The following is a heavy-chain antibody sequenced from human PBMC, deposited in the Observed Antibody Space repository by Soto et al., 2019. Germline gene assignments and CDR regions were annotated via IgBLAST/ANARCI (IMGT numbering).Heavy chain of an antibody. CDR1: GGSISNIGSY. J-gene: IGHJ3*01. V-gene: IGHV4-39*01. CDR3: ARPRSGQCGDYVSGAFDV. D-gene: IGHD4-17*01. Sequence: QLQLQESGPGLVKPSETLSLTCSVSGGSISNIGSYWGWIRQPPGKGLEWIGTIDYSGLTYYNPSLRRRAAISVEASRDHFSLRLTSVTAADTAVYYCARPRSGQCGDYVSGAFDVWGPGTMVTVS. CDR2: IDYSGLT.